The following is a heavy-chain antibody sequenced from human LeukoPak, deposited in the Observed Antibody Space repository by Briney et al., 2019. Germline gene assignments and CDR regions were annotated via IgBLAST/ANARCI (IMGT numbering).Heavy chain of an antibody. CDR1: GGSISSGDYY. V-gene: IGHV4-30-4*01. CDR2: IYYSGST. Sequence: PSETLSLTCTVSGGSISSGDYYWSWIRQPPGKGLEWIGYIYYSGSTYYNPSLKGRVTISVDTSKNQFSLKLTSVTAADTAVYYCATSMVRGICFYWGQGTLVTVSS. D-gene: IGHD3-10*01. J-gene: IGHJ4*02. CDR3: ATSMVRGICFY.